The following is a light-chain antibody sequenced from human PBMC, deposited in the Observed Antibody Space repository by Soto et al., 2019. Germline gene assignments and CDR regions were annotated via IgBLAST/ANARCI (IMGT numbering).Light chain of an antibody. Sequence: DIVLTQSPGTLSLSPGERATLSCRASQTINDNFLAWYQQKPGQSPRLLISGASIRAPGIPDRFSGSGSETDFTRTMSSLEPEDFAVYYCQQYGTSPEISFGPGTKVDI. J-gene: IGKJ3*01. CDR1: QTINDNF. V-gene: IGKV3-20*01. CDR3: QQYGTSPEIS. CDR2: GAS.